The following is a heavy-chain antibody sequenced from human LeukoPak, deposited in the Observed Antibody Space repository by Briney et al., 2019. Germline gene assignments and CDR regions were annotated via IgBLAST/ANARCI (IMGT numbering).Heavy chain of an antibody. J-gene: IGHJ5*02. CDR2: ISAYNGNT. Sequence: ASVNVSCKASRYTFTSYGISWVRQAPGQGLEWMGWISAYNGNTDYAQKLQGRVTMTTDTLTTTAYMELRNLRSDDTAVYYCARGLLQKNGWFDPWGQGTLVTVSS. CDR3: ARGLLQKNGWFDP. V-gene: IGHV1-18*01. CDR1: RYTFTSYG. D-gene: IGHD2-15*01.